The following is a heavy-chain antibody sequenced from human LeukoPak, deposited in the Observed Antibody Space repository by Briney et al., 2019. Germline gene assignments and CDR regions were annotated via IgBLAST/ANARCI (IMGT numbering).Heavy chain of an antibody. CDR3: ARGDCTNGVCYRLHDY. Sequence: ASVKVSCKASGYTFTSYGISWVRQAPGQGLEWMGWISAYNGNTNYAQKLQGRVTMTTDTSTSTAYMELRSLRSDDTAVCYCARGDCTNGVCYRLHDYWGQGTLVTVSS. V-gene: IGHV1-18*01. CDR2: ISAYNGNT. D-gene: IGHD2-8*01. J-gene: IGHJ4*02. CDR1: GYTFTSYG.